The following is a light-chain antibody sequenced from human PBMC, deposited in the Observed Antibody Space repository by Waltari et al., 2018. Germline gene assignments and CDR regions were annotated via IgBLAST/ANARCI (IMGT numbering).Light chain of an antibody. CDR3: QQYHNFPLN. CDR1: QGIVYF. CDR2: DAS. V-gene: IGKV1-33*01. J-gene: IGKJ5*01. Sequence: DIQMTQSPSSLSVSVGDRVTITCQASQGIVYFLNWYQHKPGKAPKLLIYDASNLETGVPSRFSGSGSGTDFTFTITSLQPEDIATYYCQQYHNFPLNFGQGTRLEIK.